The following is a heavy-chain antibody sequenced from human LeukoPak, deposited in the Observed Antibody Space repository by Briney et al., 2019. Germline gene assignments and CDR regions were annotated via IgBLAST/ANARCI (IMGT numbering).Heavy chain of an antibody. V-gene: IGHV1-69*13. Sequence: SLKVSCKASGGPFRSYAISWVRQAPGQGPEWIGGIIPIFGTTNYAQKFQGRVTITADESTSTAYMELSSLRSEDTAMYYCARARGRGLTGCNWFDPWGQGTLVTVSS. CDR1: GGPFRSYA. CDR2: IIPIFGTT. J-gene: IGHJ5*02. D-gene: IGHD3-9*01. CDR3: ARARGRGLTGCNWFDP.